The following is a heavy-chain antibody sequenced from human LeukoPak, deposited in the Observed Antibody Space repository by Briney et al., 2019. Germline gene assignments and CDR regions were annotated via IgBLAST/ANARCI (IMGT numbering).Heavy chain of an antibody. CDR3: ARDPTRGIAAVGTSKPLYYFDY. V-gene: IGHV6-1*01. D-gene: IGHD6-13*01. CDR2: TYYRSKWYN. CDR1: GDSVSSNSAA. J-gene: IGHJ4*02. Sequence: SQTLSLTCAISGDSVSSNSAAWNWIRQSPSRGLEWLGRTYYRSKWYNDYAVSVKSRITVNADTSKNQFSLQLNSVTPEDTAVYYCARDPTRGIAAVGTSKPLYYFDYWGQGTLVTVSS.